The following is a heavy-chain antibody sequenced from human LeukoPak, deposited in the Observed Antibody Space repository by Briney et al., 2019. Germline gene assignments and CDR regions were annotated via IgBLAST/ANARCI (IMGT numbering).Heavy chain of an antibody. J-gene: IGHJ4*02. V-gene: IGHV4-38-2*02. D-gene: IGHD3-22*01. CDR2: IYHSGST. CDR3: ARDSDYYYDSSGYYVY. Sequence: SETLSLTCTVSGYSISSGYYWGWIRQPPGKGLEWIGSIYHSGSTYYNPSLKSRVTISVDTSKNQFSLKLSSVTAADTAVYYCARDSDYYYDSSGYYVYWGQGTLVPVSS. CDR1: GYSISSGYY.